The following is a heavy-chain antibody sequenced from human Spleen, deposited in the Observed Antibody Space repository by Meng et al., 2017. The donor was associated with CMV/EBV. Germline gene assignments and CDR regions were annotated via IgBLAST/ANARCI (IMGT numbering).Heavy chain of an antibody. V-gene: IGHV1-69*08. CDR2: IIPVLHTP. J-gene: IGHJ4*02. Sequence: SVKVSCKASGGTFSTYTFNWVRQAPGQGLEWMGRIIPVLHTPNYAQKFQGRVTITADKSTSTAYMELSSLRSEDTAVYYCARGRWELPNLPPLYYFDYWGQGTLVTVSS. D-gene: IGHD1-26*01. CDR1: GGTFSTYT. CDR3: ARGRWELPNLPPLYYFDY.